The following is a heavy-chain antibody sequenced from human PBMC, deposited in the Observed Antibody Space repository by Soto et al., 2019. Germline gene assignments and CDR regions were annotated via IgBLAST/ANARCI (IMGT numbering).Heavy chain of an antibody. J-gene: IGHJ4*02. Sequence: QVQLVEFGGGVVQPGRSLKLSCAASGFTFSNYAIHWVRQAPGKGLEWVAVIASDGKDKRYVDSAKGRFTISRDNSKNTVYLQMDSLRGEDTAVYYCAKDGTIGAADYFFDFWGQGSLVTVSS. CDR2: IASDGKDK. D-gene: IGHD6-13*01. CDR3: AKDGTIGAADYFFDF. CDR1: GFTFSNYA. V-gene: IGHV3-30*18.